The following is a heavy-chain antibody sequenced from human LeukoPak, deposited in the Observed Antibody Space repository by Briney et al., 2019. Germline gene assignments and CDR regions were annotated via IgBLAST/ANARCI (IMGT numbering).Heavy chain of an antibody. CDR1: GFTFDDYA. V-gene: IGHV3-9*01. Sequence: PGGSLRLSCAASGFTFDDYAMHWVRQAPGKGLEWVSTIGWNSGSIGYADSVKGRFTISRDNSKNTLYLQMNSLRAEDTAVYYCARDGITMIPNTPPDFDYWGQGTLVTVSS. CDR3: ARDGITMIPNTPPDFDY. D-gene: IGHD3-22*01. J-gene: IGHJ4*02. CDR2: IGWNSGSI.